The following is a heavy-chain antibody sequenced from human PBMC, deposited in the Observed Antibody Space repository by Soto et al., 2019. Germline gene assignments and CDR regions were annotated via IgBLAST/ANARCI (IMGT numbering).Heavy chain of an antibody. D-gene: IGHD2-2*01. J-gene: IGHJ6*02. CDR2: IIPIFGTA. CDR3: ARMWCSSTSCYSDYYYGMAV. Sequence: QVQLVQSGAEVKKPGSSVKVSCKASGGTFSSYAISWVRQAPGQGLEWMGGIIPIFGTANYAQKFQGRVTITADESTSTAYMELSSLRSEDTAVYYCARMWCSSTSCYSDYYYGMAVWGQGTTVTVSS. V-gene: IGHV1-69*01. CDR1: GGTFSSYA.